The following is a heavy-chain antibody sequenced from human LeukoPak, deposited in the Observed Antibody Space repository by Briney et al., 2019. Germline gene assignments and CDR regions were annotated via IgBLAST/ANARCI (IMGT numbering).Heavy chain of an antibody. CDR2: IYPGDSDT. Sequence: GESLKISCKGSGYSLTSYWIGWVRQMPGKGLECMGIIYPGDSDTRYSPSFQGQVTISADKSISTAYLQWSSLKASDTAMYYCARRVAVAGTYWFDPWGQGTLVTVSS. J-gene: IGHJ5*02. CDR3: ARRVAVAGTYWFDP. V-gene: IGHV5-51*01. D-gene: IGHD6-19*01. CDR1: GYSLTSYW.